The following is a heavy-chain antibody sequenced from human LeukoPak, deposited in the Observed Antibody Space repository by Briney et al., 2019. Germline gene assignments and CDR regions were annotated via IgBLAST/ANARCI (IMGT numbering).Heavy chain of an antibody. CDR1: GFTSSRYW. CDR3: ADPFADAFDI. Sequence: GGSLRLSCAASGFTSSRYWMHWVRQAPGKGLVWVSHINTDGSTTTYADSVKGRFTISRDNAKNTLYLQMNSLRAEDTAVYYCADPFADAFDIWGQGTMVTVSS. J-gene: IGHJ3*02. V-gene: IGHV3-74*01. D-gene: IGHD3-3*01. CDR2: INTDGSTT.